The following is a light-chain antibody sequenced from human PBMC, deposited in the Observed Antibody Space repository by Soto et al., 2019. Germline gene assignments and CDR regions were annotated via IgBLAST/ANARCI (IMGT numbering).Light chain of an antibody. V-gene: IGKV1-9*01. CDR3: QQSNRYPIT. Sequence: DIQMTQSPSTLSASVGDRVIITCRASQGISSYLAWYQQKPGEAPKVLIHAASTLQSGVPSRFSGSGSGTEFTLTFNSLQPEDFATYYCQQSNRYPITFGQGTDWRL. CDR2: AAS. CDR1: QGISSY. J-gene: IGKJ5*01.